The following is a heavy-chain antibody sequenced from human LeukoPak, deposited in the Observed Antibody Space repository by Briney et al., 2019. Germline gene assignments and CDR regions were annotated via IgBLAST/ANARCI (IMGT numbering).Heavy chain of an antibody. CDR2: IRYDGSNK. CDR1: GFIFSSYG. J-gene: IGHJ4*02. V-gene: IGHV3-30*02. D-gene: IGHD1-26*01. CDR3: ARVKYSGSYPHDY. Sequence: GGSLRLSCAASGFIFSSYGMHWVRQAPGKGLEWVAFIRYDGSNKYYADSVKGRFTISRDNAKNSLYLQMNSPRAEDTAVYYCARVKYSGSYPHDYWGQGTLVTVSS.